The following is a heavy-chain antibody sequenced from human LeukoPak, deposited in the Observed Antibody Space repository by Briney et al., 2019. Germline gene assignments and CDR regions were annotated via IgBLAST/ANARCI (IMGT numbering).Heavy chain of an antibody. V-gene: IGHV3-53*01. J-gene: IGHJ6*03. D-gene: IGHD6-19*01. CDR1: GFTVSSNY. Sequence: GGSLRLSCAASGFTVSSNYMSWVRQAPGKGLEWVSVIYSGGSTYYADSVKGRFTISRDNSKNTLYLQMNSLRAEDTAVYYCAKGGGAVAGTNYYYYYMDVWGKGTTVTISS. CDR3: AKGGGAVAGTNYYYYYMDV. CDR2: IYSGGST.